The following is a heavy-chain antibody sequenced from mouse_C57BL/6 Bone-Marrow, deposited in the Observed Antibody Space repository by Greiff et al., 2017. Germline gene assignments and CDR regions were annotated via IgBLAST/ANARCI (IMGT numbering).Heavy chain of an antibody. Sequence: QVQLKESGAELARPGASVKLSCKASGYTFTSYGISWVKQRTGQGLEWIGEIYPRSGNTYYTEKFKGKATLTADKSYSTAYMELRRLTSEDSAVFFWARRLRRWYYFDYWGQGTTLTVSS. CDR1: GYTFTSYG. CDR2: IYPRSGNT. J-gene: IGHJ2*01. V-gene: IGHV1-81*01. CDR3: ARRLRRWYYFDY. D-gene: IGHD1-2*01.